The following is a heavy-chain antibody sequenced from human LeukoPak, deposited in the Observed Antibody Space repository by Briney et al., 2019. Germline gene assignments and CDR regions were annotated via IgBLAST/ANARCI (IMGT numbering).Heavy chain of an antibody. J-gene: IGHJ6*02. Sequence: PGGSLRLSCAASRFSFSDYAMHWVRQAPGKGLEWVAVISYDGSVKYYAESVRGRFTISRDNSKNTLYLQMNSLRAEDTAVYYCARDGYGDYDYHYGMDVWGLGTTVTVSS. D-gene: IGHD2-21*02. CDR3: ARDGYGDYDYHYGMDV. CDR2: ISYDGSVK. CDR1: RFSFSDYA. V-gene: IGHV3-30*04.